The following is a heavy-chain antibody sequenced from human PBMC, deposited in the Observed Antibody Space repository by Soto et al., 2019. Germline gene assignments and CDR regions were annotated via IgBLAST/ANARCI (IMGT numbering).Heavy chain of an antibody. CDR2: ISGSGSSI. V-gene: IGHV3-11*01. Sequence: QVQLVESGGGLVKPGGSLRLSCAASGFTFSDNYMSWIRQAPGKGLEWVSYISGSGSSIYYAESVKGRFTISRDNAKNSLFLQMSSLRAEDTAVYYCARDNGCDYVDYWGQGTLVIVSS. CDR3: ARDNGCDYVDY. CDR1: GFTFSDNY. J-gene: IGHJ4*02. D-gene: IGHD2-8*01.